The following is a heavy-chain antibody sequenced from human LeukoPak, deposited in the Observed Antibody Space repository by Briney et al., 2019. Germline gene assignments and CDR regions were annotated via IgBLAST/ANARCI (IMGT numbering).Heavy chain of an antibody. Sequence: HPGGSLRLSCAASGFTFSSYWMSWVRQAPGKGLEWVANIKQDGSEKYYVDSAKGRFTISRDNAKNSLYLQMNSLRAEDTAVYFCAKRGVVIRVILVGFHKEAYYFDSWGQGALVTVSS. D-gene: IGHD3-22*01. J-gene: IGHJ4*02. CDR1: GFTFSSYW. CDR2: IKQDGSEK. V-gene: IGHV3-7*03. CDR3: AKRGVVIRVILVGFHKEAYYFDS.